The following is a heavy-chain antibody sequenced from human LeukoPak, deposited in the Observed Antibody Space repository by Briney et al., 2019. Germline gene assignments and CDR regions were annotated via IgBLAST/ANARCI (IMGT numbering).Heavy chain of an antibody. J-gene: IGHJ3*02. Sequence: SETLSLTCTVSGGSISSYYWSWIRQPPGKGLEWIGYIYYSGSTNYNPSLKSRVTISVDTSKNQFSLKLSPVTAADTAVYYCARLAVAVAGGDAFDIWGQGTMVTVSS. D-gene: IGHD6-19*01. CDR1: GGSISSYY. CDR2: IYYSGST. V-gene: IGHV4-59*01. CDR3: ARLAVAVAGGDAFDI.